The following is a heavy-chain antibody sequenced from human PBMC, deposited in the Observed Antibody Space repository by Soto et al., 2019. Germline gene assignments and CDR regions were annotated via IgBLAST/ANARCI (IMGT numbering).Heavy chain of an antibody. J-gene: IGHJ4*02. V-gene: IGHV3-30*18. CDR1: GFTFSSYG. Sequence: PGGSLRLSCAASGFTFSSYGMHWVRQAPGKGLEWVAVISYDGSNKYYADSVKGRFTISRDNSKNTLYLQMSSLRAEDTAVYYCAKDSPSAPFDHGGQGVLVTVSS. CDR3: AKDSPSAPFDH. CDR2: ISYDGSNK.